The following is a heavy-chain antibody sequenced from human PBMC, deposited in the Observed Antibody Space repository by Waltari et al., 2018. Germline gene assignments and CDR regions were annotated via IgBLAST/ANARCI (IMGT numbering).Heavy chain of an antibody. CDR2: IIPIFGTA. D-gene: IGHD2-15*01. Sequence: QVQLVQSGAEVKKPGSSVKVSCKASGGTFSSYAISWVRQAPGQGLEWMGGIIPIFGTANYAQKFQGRVTITTDESTSTAYMELSSLRSEDTAVYYCARDKCSGGSCYGPYWFDPWGQGTLVTVSS. CDR3: ARDKCSGGSCYGPYWFDP. V-gene: IGHV1-69*05. CDR1: GGTFSSYA. J-gene: IGHJ5*02.